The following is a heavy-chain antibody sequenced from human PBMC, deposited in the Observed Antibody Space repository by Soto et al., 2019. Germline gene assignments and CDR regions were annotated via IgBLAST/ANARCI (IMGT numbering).Heavy chain of an antibody. CDR3: ARNAYNWNYFDP. Sequence: TLSLTCTVSGGSISSCYWSWIRQPAGKGLEWIGRIYTSGSTNYNPSLKSRVTMSVDTSKNQFSLKLSSVTAADTAVYYCARNAYNWNYFDPWGQGTLVTVSS. CDR1: GGSISSCY. J-gene: IGHJ5*02. CDR2: IYTSGST. D-gene: IGHD1-7*01. V-gene: IGHV4-4*07.